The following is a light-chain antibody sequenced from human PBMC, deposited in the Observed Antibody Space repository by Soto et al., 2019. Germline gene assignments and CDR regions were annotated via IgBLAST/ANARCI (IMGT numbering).Light chain of an antibody. V-gene: IGKV1-39*01. CDR2: AAS. CDR1: QSISRS. Sequence: DFQMTQSPSSLSASVGDRVTITCRATQSISRSLNWYQQKPGKAPELLIYAASSLQSGVPPRFSGSGSGTDFTLTISSLQPEDSAIYYCQQRNIWPPVTFGQGTRLEIK. J-gene: IGKJ5*01. CDR3: QQRNIWPPVT.